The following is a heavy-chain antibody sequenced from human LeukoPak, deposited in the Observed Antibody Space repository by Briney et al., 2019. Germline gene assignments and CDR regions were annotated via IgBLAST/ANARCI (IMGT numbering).Heavy chain of an antibody. V-gene: IGHV4-4*02. D-gene: IGHD4-17*01. CDR3: ARDDYGDYARWFDP. CDR1: GGSISSSNW. J-gene: IGHJ5*02. Sequence: KTSGTLSLTCAVSGGSISSSNWWSWVRQPPGKGLEWIGEIYHSGSTNYNPSLKSRVTISVDKSKNQFSLKLSSVTAADTAVYYCARDDYGDYARWFDPWGQGTLVTVSS. CDR2: IYHSGST.